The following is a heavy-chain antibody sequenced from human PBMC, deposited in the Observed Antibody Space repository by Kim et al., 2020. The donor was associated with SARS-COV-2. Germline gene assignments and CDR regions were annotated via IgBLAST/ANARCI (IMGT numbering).Heavy chain of an antibody. J-gene: IGHJ3*02. CDR2: IRSKSNNYAT. CDR1: GFTFSGSA. CDR3: TRVPSYSNSWWDAFDM. V-gene: IGHV3-73*01. D-gene: IGHD6-13*01. Sequence: GGSLRLSCAASGFTFSGSAMHWVRQASGKGLEWVGRIRSKSNNYATAYAASVKGRFTISRDDSKNTAYLQMNSLKSEDTAVYYCTRVPSYSNSWWDAFDMWGQGTMGTVSS.